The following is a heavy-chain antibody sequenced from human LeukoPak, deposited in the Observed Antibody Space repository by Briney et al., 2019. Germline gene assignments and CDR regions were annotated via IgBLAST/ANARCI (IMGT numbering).Heavy chain of an antibody. D-gene: IGHD3-22*01. Sequence: ASVKVSCKASGGTFSSYAISWVRQAPGQGLEWMGGIIPIFGTANYAQKFQGRVTITTDESTSTAYMELSSLRSEDTAVYYCAREIPNYDSSGYYFDAFDIWGHGTMVTVSS. J-gene: IGHJ3*02. V-gene: IGHV1-69*05. CDR2: IIPIFGTA. CDR1: GGTFSSYA. CDR3: AREIPNYDSSGYYFDAFDI.